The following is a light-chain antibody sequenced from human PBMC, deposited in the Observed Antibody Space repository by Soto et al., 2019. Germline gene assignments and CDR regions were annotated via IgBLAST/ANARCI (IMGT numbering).Light chain of an antibody. CDR1: SSDVGGYNY. CDR2: DVN. V-gene: IGLV2-14*01. Sequence: QSALTQPASVSGSPGQSITISCTGTSSDVGGYNYVSWYQQHPGKAPKLMIYDVNNRPSGVSNRFSGSKSGNTASLTISGLQAEYEADYYCSSYTGSSTLVFGTGTKLTVL. CDR3: SSYTGSSTLV. J-gene: IGLJ1*01.